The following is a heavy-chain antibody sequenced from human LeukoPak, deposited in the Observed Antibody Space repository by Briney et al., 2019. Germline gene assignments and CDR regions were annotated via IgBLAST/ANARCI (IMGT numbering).Heavy chain of an antibody. Sequence: MPSETLSLTCTVSGYSISSGYYWGWIRQPPGKGLEWIGSIYHSGSTYYNPSLKSRVTISVDTSKNQFSLKLSSVTAADTAVYYCARDGRLHAFDYWDQGTLVTVSS. CDR2: IYHSGST. D-gene: IGHD4-11*01. J-gene: IGHJ4*02. CDR3: ARDGRLHAFDY. V-gene: IGHV4-38-2*02. CDR1: GYSISSGYY.